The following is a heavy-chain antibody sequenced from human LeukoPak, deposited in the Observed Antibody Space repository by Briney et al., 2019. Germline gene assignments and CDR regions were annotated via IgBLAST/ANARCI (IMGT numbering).Heavy chain of an antibody. Sequence: ASVKVSCKASGYTFTGYYMHWVRQAPGQGLEWMGWINPNGGGTNYAQKFQVRVTMTRDTSIRTAYMELRSLRSDDTAVYYCARGDYVWGSHRYSIVLTGWGQGTLVTVSS. D-gene: IGHD3-16*02. V-gene: IGHV1-2*02. CDR1: GYTFTGYY. J-gene: IGHJ4*02. CDR2: INPNGGGT. CDR3: ARGDYVWGSHRYSIVLTG.